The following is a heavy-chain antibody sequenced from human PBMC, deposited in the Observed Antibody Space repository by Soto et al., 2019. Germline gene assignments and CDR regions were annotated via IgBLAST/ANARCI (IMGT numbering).Heavy chain of an antibody. Sequence: QITLKESGPTLVKYTQTLTLTCTFSGFSLRSTEVGVGWIRQTPGKALDWLALIYWDDDKRYGPSLKSRLTITKDTSKDQVILTITNMDLVDTRTYYCAHRSGDTQTFDFLGQGTTVTVSS. D-gene: IGHD4-17*01. V-gene: IGHV2-5*05. J-gene: IGHJ3*01. CDR1: GFSLRSTEVG. CDR2: IYWDDDK. CDR3: AHRSGDTQTFDF.